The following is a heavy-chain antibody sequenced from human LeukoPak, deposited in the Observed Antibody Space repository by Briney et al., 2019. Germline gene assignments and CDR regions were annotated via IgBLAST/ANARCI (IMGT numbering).Heavy chain of an antibody. Sequence: GASVKVSCKASGYTFTLHHIHWVRQAAGQGLEWVGVINRSDGSATYAQNFKGRVKMTGDTSTSTVYMELISLRSEDTAVYYCARRFYGGVGYYFDYWGQGTLVTVSS. CDR1: GYTFTLHH. CDR3: ARRFYGGVGYYFDY. V-gene: IGHV1-46*01. D-gene: IGHD4-23*01. J-gene: IGHJ4*02. CDR2: INRSDGSA.